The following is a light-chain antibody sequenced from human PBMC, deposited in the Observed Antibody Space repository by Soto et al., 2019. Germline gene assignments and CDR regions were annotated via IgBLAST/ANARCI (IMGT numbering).Light chain of an antibody. CDR1: QSVSSNY. J-gene: IGKJ3*01. Sequence: EIVMTQSPGTLSLSPGETATLSCRASQSVSSNYVAWFHQKPGQAPRLLIYGASSRATGVPDRFSGSGSGTDFTLTISSLEPEDFAVYYCQQRDFWPPLVTFGPGTKVDIK. V-gene: IGKV3D-20*02. CDR2: GAS. CDR3: QQRDFWPPLVT.